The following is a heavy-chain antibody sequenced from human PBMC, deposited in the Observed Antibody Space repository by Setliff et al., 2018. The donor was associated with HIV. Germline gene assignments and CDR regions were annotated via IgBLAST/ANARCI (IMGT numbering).Heavy chain of an antibody. CDR2: IDTNTGNP. Sequence: ASVKVSCKASGFTFTNYAMNWLRQAPGQGLEWMGWIDTNTGNPTYAQGFTGRFVFSLDTSVSTAFLQISTLKAEDTAVYYCARLSPYGDYLLFQYWGQGTQVTVSS. J-gene: IGHJ4*02. CDR3: ARLSPYGDYLLFQY. D-gene: IGHD4-17*01. CDR1: GFTFTNYA. V-gene: IGHV7-4-1*02.